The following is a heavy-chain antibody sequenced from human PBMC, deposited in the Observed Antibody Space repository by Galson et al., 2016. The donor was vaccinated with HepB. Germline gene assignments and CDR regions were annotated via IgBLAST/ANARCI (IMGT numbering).Heavy chain of an antibody. Sequence: SLRLSCAASGFTVSSNCMSWVRQAPGKGLEWVSLICDGGSAYYTDSVKARFTISRDNSKNTLYLQMNNLRPEDTAVYFCARDPPGVPDFALDVWGQGTTVTGS. V-gene: IGHV3-66*01. D-gene: IGHD3-10*01. CDR1: GFTVSSNC. J-gene: IGHJ6*02. CDR2: ICDGGSA. CDR3: ARDPPGVPDFALDV.